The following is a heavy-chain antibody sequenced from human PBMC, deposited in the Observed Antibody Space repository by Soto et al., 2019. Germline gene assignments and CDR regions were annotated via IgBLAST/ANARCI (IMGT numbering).Heavy chain of an antibody. Sequence: EVQLVESGGGLVKPGGSLRLSCAASGFTFSSYSMNWVRQAPGKGLEWVSSISSSSSYIYYADSVKGRFTISRDNAKNSLYLQMNSLRAEDTAVYYCARDGGGNDAFDIWGQGTMVTVSS. CDR3: ARDGGGNDAFDI. J-gene: IGHJ3*02. CDR1: GFTFSSYS. V-gene: IGHV3-21*01. CDR2: ISSSSSYI. D-gene: IGHD2-15*01.